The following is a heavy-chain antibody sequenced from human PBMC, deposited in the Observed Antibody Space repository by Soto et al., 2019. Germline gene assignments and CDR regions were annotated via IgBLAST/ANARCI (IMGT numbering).Heavy chain of an antibody. Sequence: ASVKVSCKASGYTFTGYYMHWVRQAPGQGLEWMGWINPNIGTANYAQKFQGRVTITADTSTSTAYMELSSLRSEDTAVYYCTRDLYDFWSGYSRPNNYYYYYGMDVWGQGTTVTVSS. D-gene: IGHD3-3*01. CDR3: TRDLYDFWSGYSRPNNYYYYYGMDV. J-gene: IGHJ6*02. CDR2: INPNIGTA. CDR1: GYTFTGYY. V-gene: IGHV1-2*02.